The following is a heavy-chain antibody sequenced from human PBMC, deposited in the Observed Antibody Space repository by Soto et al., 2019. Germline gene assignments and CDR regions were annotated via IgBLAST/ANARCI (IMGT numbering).Heavy chain of an antibody. CDR2: ISGSGGST. V-gene: IGHV3-23*01. CDR3: AKDKGYGDYYECYYYYFGMDV. Sequence: EVQLLESGGGLVQPGGSLRLSCAASGFTFSSYAMSWVRQAPGKGLEWVSAISGSGGSTYYADSVKGRFTISRDNSKNTLDLQMNSLRAEDTAVYYCAKDKGYGDYYECYYYYFGMDVWGQGTTVTVSS. D-gene: IGHD4-17*01. J-gene: IGHJ6*02. CDR1: GFTFSSYA.